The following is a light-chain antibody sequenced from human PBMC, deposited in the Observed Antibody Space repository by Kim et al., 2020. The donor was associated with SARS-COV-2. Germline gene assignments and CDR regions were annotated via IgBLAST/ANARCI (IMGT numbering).Light chain of an antibody. CDR1: QSVLYSSNNKNY. Sequence: ERATINCKSSQSVLYSSNNKNYLAWYQQKPGQPPKLLIYWASTRESGVPDRFSGSGSGTDFTLTISSLQAEDVAVYYCQQYYSMYTFGQGTKLEIK. J-gene: IGKJ2*01. CDR3: QQYYSMYT. V-gene: IGKV4-1*01. CDR2: WAS.